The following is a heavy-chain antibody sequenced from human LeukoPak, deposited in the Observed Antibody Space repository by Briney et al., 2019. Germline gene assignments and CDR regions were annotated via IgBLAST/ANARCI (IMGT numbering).Heavy chain of an antibody. CDR1: GFTFSSYS. CDR2: ISSSSSTI. V-gene: IGHV3-48*02. CDR3: ARVGGYLDYYYYGMDV. D-gene: IGHD3-16*01. J-gene: IGHJ6*02. Sequence: PSGGSLRLSCAASGFTFSSYSMNWVRQAPGKGLEWVSYISSSSSTIYYADSVKGRFTISRDNAKNSLYLQMNSLRDEDTAVYYCARVGGYLDYYYYGMDVWGQGTTVTVSS.